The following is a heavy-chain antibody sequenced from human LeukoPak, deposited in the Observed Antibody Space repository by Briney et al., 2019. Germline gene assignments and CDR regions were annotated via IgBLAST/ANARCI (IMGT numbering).Heavy chain of an antibody. Sequence: GGSLRLSCAASGFTFSSYAMSWVRQAPGKGLEWVSAISGSGGSRYYADSGKGRFTISRDNSKNTLYLQMNSLRAEDTAVYYCAKDLGGDYQDYWGQGTLVTVSS. J-gene: IGHJ4*02. CDR1: GFTFSSYA. CDR2: ISGSGGSR. V-gene: IGHV3-23*01. CDR3: AKDLGGDYQDY. D-gene: IGHD4-17*01.